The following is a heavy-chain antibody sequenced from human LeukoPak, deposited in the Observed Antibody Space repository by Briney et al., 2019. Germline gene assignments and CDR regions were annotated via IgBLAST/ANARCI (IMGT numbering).Heavy chain of an antibody. Sequence: PSETLSLTCSVSGDSISGAGYYWTWLRQPPGKGLEWIGYLYHSGSTYYNPSLKSRVTISVDRSKNQFSLRLTSVTAADTAIYYCARFNPMVRGITPVSIYYVMDVWGQGTTVTVSS. CDR3: ARFNPMVRGITPVSIYYVMDV. D-gene: IGHD3-10*01. J-gene: IGHJ6*02. V-gene: IGHV4-30-2*01. CDR1: GDSISGAGYY. CDR2: LYHSGST.